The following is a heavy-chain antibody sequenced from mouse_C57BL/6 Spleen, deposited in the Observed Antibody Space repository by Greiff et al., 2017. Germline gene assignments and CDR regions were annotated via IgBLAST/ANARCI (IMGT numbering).Heavy chain of an antibody. V-gene: IGHV1-50*01. CDR2: IDPSDSYT. Sequence: QVQLQQPGAELVKPGASVKLSCKASGYTFTSYWMQWVKQRPGQGLEWIGEIDPSDSYTNYNQKFKGKATLTVDTSSSTAYMQLSSLTSEDSAVYYCARGLLRQGRGFAYWGQGTLVTVSA. J-gene: IGHJ3*01. D-gene: IGHD1-2*01. CDR3: ARGLLRQGRGFAY. CDR1: GYTFTSYW.